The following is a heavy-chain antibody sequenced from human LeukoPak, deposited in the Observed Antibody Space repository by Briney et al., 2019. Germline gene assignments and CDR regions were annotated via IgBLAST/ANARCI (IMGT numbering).Heavy chain of an antibody. J-gene: IGHJ4*02. CDR2: VSGGGAYT. V-gene: IGHV3-23*01. CDR1: GFSFSSFA. D-gene: IGHD2-8*01. Sequence: GGSLRLSCVGSGFSFSSFAMSWVRQAPGKGLEWVSTVSGGGAYTYYADSVKGRFTVSRDVSKSMHFLQMNSLRPEDTALYFCAKRITVSAGYYLDSWGQGTLVTVSS. CDR3: AKRITVSAGYYLDS.